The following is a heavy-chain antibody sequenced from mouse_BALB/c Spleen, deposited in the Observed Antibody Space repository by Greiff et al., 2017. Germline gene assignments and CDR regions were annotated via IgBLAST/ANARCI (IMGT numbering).Heavy chain of an antibody. J-gene: IGHJ3*01. D-gene: IGHD2-3*01. CDR3: ADGYYV. V-gene: IGHV14-3*02. Sequence: EVQRVESGAELVKPGASVKLSCTASGFNIKDTYMHWVKQRPEQGLEWIGRIDPANGNTKYDPKFQGKATITADTSSNTAYLQLSSLTSEDTAVYYCADGYYVWGQGTLVTVSA. CDR1: GFNIKDTY. CDR2: IDPANGNT.